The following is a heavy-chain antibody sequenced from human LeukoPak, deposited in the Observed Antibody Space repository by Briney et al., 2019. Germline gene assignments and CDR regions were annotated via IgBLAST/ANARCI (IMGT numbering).Heavy chain of an antibody. D-gene: IGHD5-24*01. Sequence: GGSLRLSCAASGFTFSSYAMTWVRQAPGKGLEWVGRIRSRANNYATAYAASVKGRFTISRDDSKNTAYLQMNSLKTEDTAVYYCTRHGPLQMATITAAVEGDEWGQGTLVTVSS. J-gene: IGHJ4*02. CDR1: GFTFSSYA. CDR2: IRSRANNYAT. V-gene: IGHV3-73*01. CDR3: TRHGPLQMATITAAVEGDE.